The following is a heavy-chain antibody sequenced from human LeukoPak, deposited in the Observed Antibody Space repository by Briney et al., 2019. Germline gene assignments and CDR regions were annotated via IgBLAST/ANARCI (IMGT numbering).Heavy chain of an antibody. Sequence: GGSLRLSCAASGFTFSSYGMHWVRQAPGKGLEWVAFIRYDGSNKYYADSVKGRFTISRDNSKNSLYPQMNSLRVEDTAVYYCARRDTESYYYYMDVWGKGTTVTVSS. V-gene: IGHV3-30*02. CDR2: IRYDGSNK. CDR3: ARRDTESYYYYMDV. J-gene: IGHJ6*03. CDR1: GFTFSSYG.